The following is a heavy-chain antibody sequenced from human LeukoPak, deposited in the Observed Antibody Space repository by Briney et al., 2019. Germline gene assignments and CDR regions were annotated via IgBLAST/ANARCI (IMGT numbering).Heavy chain of an antibody. Sequence: GGSLRLSCAASGFTFSSYAMSWVRQAPGKGLGWVSAISGSGGSTYYADSVKGRFTISRDNSKNTLYLQMNSLRAEDTAVYYCAKTQASVVSRPIDYWGQGTLVTVSS. V-gene: IGHV3-23*01. CDR2: ISGSGGST. CDR1: GFTFSSYA. J-gene: IGHJ4*02. D-gene: IGHD2-15*01. CDR3: AKTQASVVSRPIDY.